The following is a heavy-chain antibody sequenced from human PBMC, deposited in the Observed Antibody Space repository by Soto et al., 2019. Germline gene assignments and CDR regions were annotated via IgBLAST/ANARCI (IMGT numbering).Heavy chain of an antibody. D-gene: IGHD2-15*01. CDR2: INPNGGST. V-gene: IGHV1-46*01. J-gene: IGHJ4*02. CDR3: ARDLLAANY. Sequence: QVQLVQSGAEVKKPGASVKLSCKASGYTFTSSYVHWVRQAPGQGLEWVAIINPNGGSTNYAQEFQCRVTVTRVTSTSTVFMELSSLHSDDTAVYYCARDLLAANYWGQGTLVTVSS. CDR1: GYTFTSSY.